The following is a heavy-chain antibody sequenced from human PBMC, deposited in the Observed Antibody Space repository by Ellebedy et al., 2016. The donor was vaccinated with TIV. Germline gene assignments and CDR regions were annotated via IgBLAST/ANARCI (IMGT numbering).Heavy chain of an antibody. CDR2: IYWDDDK. CDR1: GFSLSTSGVG. J-gene: IGHJ3*02. Sequence: SGPTLVKPTQTLTLTCTFSGFSLSTSGVGVGWIRQPPGKALEWLALIYWDDDKRYSPSLKSRLTFTKDTSKNQVVLTMTNVDPVDTATYYCAHSAPNWGWGAAFDIWGQGTMVTVSS. V-gene: IGHV2-5*02. CDR3: AHSAPNWGWGAAFDI. D-gene: IGHD7-27*01.